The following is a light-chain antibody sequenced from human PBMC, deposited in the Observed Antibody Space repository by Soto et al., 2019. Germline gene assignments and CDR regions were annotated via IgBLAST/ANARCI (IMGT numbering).Light chain of an antibody. CDR1: SSDVGSYNL. V-gene: IGLV2-23*02. J-gene: IGLJ2*01. Sequence: QSALTQPASVSGSPGQSITISCTGTSSDVGSYNLVSWYQQHPVKAPKLMIYEVSKRPSGVSNRFSGSKSGNTASLTISGLQAEDEADYYCCSYAGSSTLVVFGGGIKVTVL. CDR2: EVS. CDR3: CSYAGSSTLVV.